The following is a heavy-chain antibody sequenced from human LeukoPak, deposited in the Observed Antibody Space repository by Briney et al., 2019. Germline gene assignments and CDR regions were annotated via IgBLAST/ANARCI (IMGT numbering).Heavy chain of an antibody. CDR1: GGSFSGYY. J-gene: IGHJ4*02. CDR3: ARAPYSSGWCSFDY. Sequence: PSETLSLTCAVYGGSFSGYYWSWIRQPPGKGLEWIGYIYYSGSTNYNPSLKSRVTISVDTSKNQFSLKLSSVTAADTAVYYCARAPYSSGWCSFDYWGQGTLVTVSS. D-gene: IGHD6-19*01. CDR2: IYYSGST. V-gene: IGHV4-59*01.